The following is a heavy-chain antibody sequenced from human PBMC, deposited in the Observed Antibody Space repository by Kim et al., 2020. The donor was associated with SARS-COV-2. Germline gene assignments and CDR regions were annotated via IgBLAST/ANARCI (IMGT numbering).Heavy chain of an antibody. CDR3: ARTSGYVVWYFDL. D-gene: IGHD5-12*01. CDR1: GFTFRSYA. CDR2: ISSNGDRT. J-gene: IGHJ2*01. V-gene: IGHV3-64*02. Sequence: GGSLRLSCAASGFTFRSYAMHWVRQAPGKGLEYVSAISSNGDRTYYADSVKGRFTISRDNSKNTVYLQMGSLRAEDMAVYYCARTSGYVVWYFDLWGRGTLVTVSS.